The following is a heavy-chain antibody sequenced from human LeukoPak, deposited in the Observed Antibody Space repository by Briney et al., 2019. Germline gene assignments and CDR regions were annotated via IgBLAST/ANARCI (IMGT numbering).Heavy chain of an antibody. Sequence: ASVKVSCKASGGTFSSYAISWVRQAPGQGLEWMGGIIPIFGTANYAQKFQGRVTITADESTSTAYMELSSLRSEDTAVYYCARDGYSSSSFTPFDYWGQGTLVTVSS. CDR1: GGTFSSYA. CDR2: IIPIFGTA. D-gene: IGHD6-6*01. V-gene: IGHV1-69*13. CDR3: ARDGYSSSSFTPFDY. J-gene: IGHJ4*02.